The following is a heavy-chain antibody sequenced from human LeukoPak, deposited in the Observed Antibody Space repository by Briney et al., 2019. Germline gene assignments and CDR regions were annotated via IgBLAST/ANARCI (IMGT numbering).Heavy chain of an antibody. CDR1: GGSISSSSYY. D-gene: IGHD1-26*01. Sequence: PSETLSLTCTVSGGSISSSSYYWGWIRQPPGKGLEWIESIYYSGSTYYNPSLKSRVTISVDTSKNQFSLKLSSVTAADTAVYYCARRGSYRSFDYWGQGTLVTVSS. CDR3: ARRGSYRSFDY. J-gene: IGHJ4*02. V-gene: IGHV4-39*01. CDR2: IYYSGST.